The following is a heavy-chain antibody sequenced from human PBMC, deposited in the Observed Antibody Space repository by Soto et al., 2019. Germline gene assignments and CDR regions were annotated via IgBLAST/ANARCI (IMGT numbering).Heavy chain of an antibody. D-gene: IGHD3-9*01. Sequence: EVQLVQSGAEVKKPGESLKISCKGFGYRFTNYWLAWVRQMPGKGLEWMGLVYPGDSDTRYSPSLQGQVTISVDKSISIAYLQWSSVRASDTAVYYCARRLKPDCDFLTGYWYFDYWGQGALVTVSS. CDR1: GYRFTNYW. V-gene: IGHV5-51*01. CDR3: ARRLKPDCDFLTGYWYFDY. J-gene: IGHJ4*02. CDR2: VYPGDSDT.